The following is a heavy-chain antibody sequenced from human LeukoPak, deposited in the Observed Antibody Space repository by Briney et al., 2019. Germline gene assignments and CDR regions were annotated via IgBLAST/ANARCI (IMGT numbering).Heavy chain of an antibody. CDR2: VSAYNGNT. V-gene: IGHV1-18*01. D-gene: IGHD5-18*01. J-gene: IGHJ4*02. Sequence: VASVKVSCKTSGGTFSKYTISWVRQAPGQGLEWMGWVSAYNGNTNYAQKLLGRVTMTTDTSTNTAYMELRSLRSDDTAVYYCARLPSRGYNYDTGDYWGQGTLVTVSS. CDR3: ARLPSRGYNYDTGDY. CDR1: GGTFSKYT.